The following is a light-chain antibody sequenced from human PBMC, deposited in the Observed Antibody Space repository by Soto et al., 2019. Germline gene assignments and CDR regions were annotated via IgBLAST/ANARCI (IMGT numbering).Light chain of an antibody. V-gene: IGLV2-11*01. J-gene: IGLJ2*01. CDR2: DVS. CDR3: CSYAGL. Sequence: QSALTQPRSVSGSPGQSVTISCTGTSSDVGTYDFVSWYQQHPGKAPRLMIFDVSERPSGVPDRFSGSKSGNTASLTISGLQAEDEADYYCCSYAGLFGGGTKLTVL. CDR1: SSDVGTYDF.